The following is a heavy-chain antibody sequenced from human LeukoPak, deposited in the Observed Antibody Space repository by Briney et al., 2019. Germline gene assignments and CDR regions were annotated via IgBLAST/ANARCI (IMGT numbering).Heavy chain of an antibody. V-gene: IGHV3-23*01. D-gene: IGHD3-10*01. Sequence: GGSLRLSCAASGFTFSSYAMNWVRQAPGKGLEWVSAISGDGASTYYANSVKGRFAISRDNSKNTLYLQLTSLRAEDTAVYYCAKIESGSNSGNWGQGTLVTVSS. CDR1: GFTFSSYA. CDR2: ISGDGAST. CDR3: AKIESGSNSGN. J-gene: IGHJ4*02.